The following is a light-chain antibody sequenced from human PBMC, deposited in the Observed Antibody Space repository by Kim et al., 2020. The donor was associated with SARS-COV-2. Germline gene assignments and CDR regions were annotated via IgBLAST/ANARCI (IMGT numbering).Light chain of an antibody. Sequence: AMGQTVMITCQGDSLRSYYAIWYQQTPGQAPVLVIYGKNNRPSGIPDRFSGSSSGNTASLTITGAQAEDEADYYCNSRDSSGNHVVFGGGTQLTVL. J-gene: IGLJ2*01. CDR2: GKN. CDR3: NSRDSSGNHVV. V-gene: IGLV3-19*01. CDR1: SLRSYY.